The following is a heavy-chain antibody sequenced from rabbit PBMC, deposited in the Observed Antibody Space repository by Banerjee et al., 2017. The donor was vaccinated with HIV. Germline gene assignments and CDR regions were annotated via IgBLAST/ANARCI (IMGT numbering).Heavy chain of an antibody. CDR2: IYAGKGRT. Sequence: QLKESGGGLVQPGGSLTLSCKASGFDFSSYYMSWVRQAPGKGLEWIGTIYAGKGRTYYASWVNGRFTISSDNAQNTLYLQLTSLTAADTATYFCARGYGGYGWTTRLALWGPGTLVTVS. D-gene: IGHD6-1*01. CDR1: GFDFSSYY. V-gene: IGHV1S7*01. CDR3: ARGYGGYGWTTRLAL. J-gene: IGHJ3*01.